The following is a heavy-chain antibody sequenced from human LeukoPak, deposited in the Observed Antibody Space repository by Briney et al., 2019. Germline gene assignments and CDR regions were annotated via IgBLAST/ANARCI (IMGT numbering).Heavy chain of an antibody. CDR3: ARRVYYDILTGSYYFDY. V-gene: IGHV4-39*01. Sequence: SETLSLTCSVSGGSISSSTTYYWGWIRQPPGKGLEWIGSIYYSGTTYYNPSLKSRVTISVHTSKNQFSLSLSSVTAADTAVYYCARRVYYDILTGSYYFDYWGQGTRVTVSS. CDR1: GGSISSSTTYY. CDR2: IYYSGTT. D-gene: IGHD3-9*01. J-gene: IGHJ4*02.